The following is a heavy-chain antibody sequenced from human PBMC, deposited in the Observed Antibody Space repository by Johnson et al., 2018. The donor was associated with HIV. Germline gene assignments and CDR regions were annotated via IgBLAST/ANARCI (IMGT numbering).Heavy chain of an antibody. Sequence: VQLVEYGGGLVKPGGSLRLSCAASGFTFSNVWMSWVRQAPGKGLEWVGRIKRKIEAEATDYAAPVKGRFTISRDDSKNTLFLQMSSLKTDDTAVYYCTTAIVIDAFDIWGQGTMVTVSS. V-gene: IGHV3-15*01. D-gene: IGHD3-16*02. J-gene: IGHJ3*02. CDR3: TTAIVIDAFDI. CDR1: GFTFSNVW. CDR2: IKRKIEAEAT.